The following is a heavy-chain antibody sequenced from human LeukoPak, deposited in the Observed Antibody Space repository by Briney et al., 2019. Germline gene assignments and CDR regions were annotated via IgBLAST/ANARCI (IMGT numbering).Heavy chain of an antibody. CDR3: ARALMYSGSYFPY. Sequence: GGSLRLSCAASGFTFSSYWMSWVRQAPGKGLEWVANIKQDGSEKYYVDSVKGRFTISRDNAKNSLYLQMNSLRAEDTAVYYCARALMYSGSYFPYWGQGTLVTVSS. D-gene: IGHD1-26*01. CDR2: IKQDGSEK. CDR1: GFTFSSYW. V-gene: IGHV3-7*01. J-gene: IGHJ4*02.